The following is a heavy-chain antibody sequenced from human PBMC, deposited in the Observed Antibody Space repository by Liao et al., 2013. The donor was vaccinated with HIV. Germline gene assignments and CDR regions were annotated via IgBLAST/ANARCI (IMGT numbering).Heavy chain of an antibody. D-gene: IGHD3-22*01. CDR3: ASFYYDSSGYRDY. CDR1: GGSFSDYY. Sequence: QVQLQQWGARLLKPSETLSLTCAVYGGSFSDYYWSWIRQPPGKGLEWIGEINHGGSTNYNPSLKSRVTISVDTSKNHFSLKLSSVTAADTAVYYCASFYYDSSGYRDYWGQGTLVTVSS. J-gene: IGHJ4*02. CDR2: INHGGST. V-gene: IGHV4-34*01.